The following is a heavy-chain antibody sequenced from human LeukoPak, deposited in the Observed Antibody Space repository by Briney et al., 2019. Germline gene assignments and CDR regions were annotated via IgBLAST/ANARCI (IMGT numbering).Heavy chain of an antibody. D-gene: IGHD4-23*01. CDR1: GYTFTGYY. J-gene: IGHJ2*01. CDR3: ARQRGKVTNDWYFDL. Sequence: ASVKVSCKASGYTFTGYYMHWVRQAPGQGLEWMGWINPNSGGTNYAQKFQGRVTMTRDTSITTAYMELSRLSSDDTAVYYCARQRGKVTNDWYFDLWGRGTLVTVSS. V-gene: IGHV1-2*02. CDR2: INPNSGGT.